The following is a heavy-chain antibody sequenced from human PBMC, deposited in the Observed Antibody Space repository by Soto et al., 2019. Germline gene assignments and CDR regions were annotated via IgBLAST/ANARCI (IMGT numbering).Heavy chain of an antibody. CDR3: SRQRTSVVTQAYFDV. D-gene: IGHD2-21*02. CDR1: GDTMRSWSFY. Sequence: PSGSRSRAWTASGDTMRSWSFYWVWNRQPQGKGLEWIGSIYYSGSTYNNPSLRSRVSMSIDTSKDQFSLKLKSVTAADTALYFCSRQRTSVVTQAYFDVWGPGSLVTVSS. J-gene: IGHJ4*02. V-gene: IGHV4-39*01. CDR2: IYYSGST.